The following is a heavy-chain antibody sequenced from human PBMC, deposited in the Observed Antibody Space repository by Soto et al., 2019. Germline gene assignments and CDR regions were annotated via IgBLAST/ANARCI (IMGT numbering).Heavy chain of an antibody. Sequence: VASVKVSCKASGFTFTSSAVQWVRQARGQRLEWIGWIVVGSGNTNYAQKFQERVTITRDMSTSTAYMELSSLRSEDTAVYYCAALLTTGTTLSDYWGQGTLVTVSS. CDR2: IVVGSGNT. CDR3: AALLTTGTTLSDY. V-gene: IGHV1-58*01. J-gene: IGHJ4*02. CDR1: GFTFTSSA. D-gene: IGHD1-1*01.